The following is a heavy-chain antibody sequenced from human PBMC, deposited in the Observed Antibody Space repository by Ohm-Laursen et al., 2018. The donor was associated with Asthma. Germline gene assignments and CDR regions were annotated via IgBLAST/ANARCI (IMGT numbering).Heavy chain of an antibody. CDR1: GFTFSSYG. D-gene: IGHD1-26*01. CDR3: AKGAGWGGVDY. J-gene: IGHJ4*02. Sequence: SLRLSCSASGFTFSSYGMHWVRQAPGKGLEWVAVISYDGSNKYYADSVKGRFTISRDNSKNTLYLQMISLRAEDTAVYYCAKGAGWGGVDYWGQGTLVTVSS. V-gene: IGHV3-30*18. CDR2: ISYDGSNK.